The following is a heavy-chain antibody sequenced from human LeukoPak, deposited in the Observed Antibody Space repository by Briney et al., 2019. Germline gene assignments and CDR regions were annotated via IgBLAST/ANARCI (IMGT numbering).Heavy chain of an antibody. CDR1: GGSISSYY. J-gene: IGHJ5*02. V-gene: IGHV4-59*08. CDR2: IYYSGST. CDR3: ARLTRVVVVAASLALNWFDP. Sequence: SETLSLTCTVSGGSISSYYWSWIRQPPGKGLEWIGYIYYSGSTNYNPSLKSRVTISVDTSKNQFSLKLSSVTAADTAVYYCARLTRVVVVAASLALNWFDPWGRGTLVTVSS. D-gene: IGHD2-15*01.